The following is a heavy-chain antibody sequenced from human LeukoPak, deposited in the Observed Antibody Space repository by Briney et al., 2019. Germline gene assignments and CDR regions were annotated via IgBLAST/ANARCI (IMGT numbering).Heavy chain of an antibody. CDR2: INYSGST. CDR1: GGSFNTYY. J-gene: IGHJ1*01. Sequence: SETLSLTCSASGGSFNTYYWTWIRQPPGKGLEWIGDINYSGSTNYNPSLKSRVTISIYRSTNQFSLKLSSVTAADTAVYYCARGGEIVGDSLYFHPWGQGTLVTVSS. D-gene: IGHD1-26*01. V-gene: IGHV4-59*01. CDR3: ARGGEIVGDSLYFHP.